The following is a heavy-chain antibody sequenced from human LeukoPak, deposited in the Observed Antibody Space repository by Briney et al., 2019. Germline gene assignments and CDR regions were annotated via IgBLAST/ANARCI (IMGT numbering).Heavy chain of an antibody. CDR1: GFTLSSYA. J-gene: IGHJ3*02. V-gene: IGHV3-23*01. CDR2: ISGGGGST. Sequence: GGSLRLSCAASGFTLSSYAMSWVRQAPGKGLERVSVISGGGGSTYYADSVKGRFTISRDNAKNSLYLQMNSLRAEDTAVYYCARDTPPPSDTFDIWGQGTMVTVSS. CDR3: ARDTPPPSDTFDI.